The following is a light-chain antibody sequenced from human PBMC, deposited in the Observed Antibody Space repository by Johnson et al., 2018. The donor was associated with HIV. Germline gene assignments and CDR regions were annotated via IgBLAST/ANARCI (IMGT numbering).Light chain of an antibody. Sequence: QLVLTQPPSVSAAPGQKVTISCSGSSSNIGNNYVSWYQQLPGTAPKLLIYDNNKRPSGIPDRFSGSKSGTSATLGITGLQTGDEADYYCGTWDSSLSVNYVFGTGTKFTVL. V-gene: IGLV1-51*01. CDR3: GTWDSSLSVNYV. CDR1: SSNIGNNY. CDR2: DNN. J-gene: IGLJ1*01.